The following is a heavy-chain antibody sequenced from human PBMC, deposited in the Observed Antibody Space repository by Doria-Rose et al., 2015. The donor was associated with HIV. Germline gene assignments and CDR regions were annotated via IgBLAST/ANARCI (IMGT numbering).Heavy chain of an antibody. V-gene: IGHV3-43D*03. CDR3: ARGNLIINTMHIDY. CDR2: ISRDGGST. J-gene: IGHJ4*02. Sequence: EVQLVESGGVVVQPGGSLRLSCAASGFTFDNYAMHWVRQTPEKGLEWVSLISRDGGSTYYTDSVKGRFTISRDNSKNSLYLQMNSLRAEDTALYYCARGNLIINTMHIDYWGQGTLVTVSS. CDR1: GFTFDNYA. D-gene: IGHD3-22*01.